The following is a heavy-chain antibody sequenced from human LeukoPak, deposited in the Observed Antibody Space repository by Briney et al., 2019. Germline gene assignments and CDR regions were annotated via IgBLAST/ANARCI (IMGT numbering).Heavy chain of an antibody. CDR1: GYTFTSYG. V-gene: IGHV1-18*01. D-gene: IGHD3-10*01. Sequence: ASVKVSCKASGYTFTSYGISWVRQAPGQGLEWMGWISAYNGNTNYAQKLQGRVTMTTDTSTSTAYMELRSLRSDDTAVYYCARVGEFTTMVRGVIITYRMFDYWGQGTLVTVSS. J-gene: IGHJ4*02. CDR3: ARVGEFTTMVRGVIITYRMFDY. CDR2: ISAYNGNT.